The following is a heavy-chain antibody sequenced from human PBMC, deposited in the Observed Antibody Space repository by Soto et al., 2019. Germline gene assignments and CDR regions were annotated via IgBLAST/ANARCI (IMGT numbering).Heavy chain of an antibody. D-gene: IGHD6-19*01. J-gene: IGHJ5*02. CDR2: ISGSGGST. Sequence: EVQLLESGGGLVQPGGSLRLSCAASGFTFSSYAMSWVRQAPGKGLEWVSAISGSGGSTYYTDSVKGRFTISRDNSKNTLSLQMNSLRAEDTAVYYCAKGTGGSGWYWFDPWGQGTLVTVSS. CDR1: GFTFSSYA. CDR3: AKGTGGSGWYWFDP. V-gene: IGHV3-23*01.